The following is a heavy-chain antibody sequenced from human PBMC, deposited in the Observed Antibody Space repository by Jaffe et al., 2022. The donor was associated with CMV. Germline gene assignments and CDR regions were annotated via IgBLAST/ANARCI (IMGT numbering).Heavy chain of an antibody. CDR1: GFIFRSYG. D-gene: IGHD2-2*01. J-gene: IGHJ4*02. CDR2: ISFDGRTS. V-gene: IGHV3-30*02. Sequence: QVQLVESGGGVVQPGGSLRLSCAASGFIFRSYGMHWVRQVPGKGLEWVAVISFDGRTSYYADSVKGRCSISRDNSKNTLYLQMSSLRPDDTAVFYCAKDRMEYCGTTGCPTTYDSWGQGALVTVSS. CDR3: AKDRMEYCGTTGCPTTYDS.